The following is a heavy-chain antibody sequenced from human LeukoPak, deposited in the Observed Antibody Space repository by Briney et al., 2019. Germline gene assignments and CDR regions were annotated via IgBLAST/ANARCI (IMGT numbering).Heavy chain of an antibody. CDR2: INHSGST. D-gene: IGHD6-13*01. V-gene: IGHV4-34*01. CDR3: ARVTGYMTEDYFDY. CDR1: GGSFSGYY. J-gene: IGHJ4*02. Sequence: NSSETLSLTCAVYGGSFSGYYWSWIRQPPGKGLEWIGEINHSGSTNYNPSLKSRVTISVDTSKNQFSLRLSSVTAADTAVYYCARVTGYMTEDYFDYWGQGTLITVSS.